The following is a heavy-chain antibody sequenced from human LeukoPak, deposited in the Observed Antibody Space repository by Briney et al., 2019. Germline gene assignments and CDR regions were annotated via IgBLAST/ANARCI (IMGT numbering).Heavy chain of an antibody. CDR3: ARLHMENWFDP. J-gene: IGHJ5*02. CDR1: GGSISTNSYY. D-gene: IGHD1-1*01. V-gene: IGHV4-39*01. Sequence: PSETLSLTGTVSGGSISTNSYYWGWIRQPPGKGLEWIGSIYYSGSIYYTPSLESRVTISVDTTKNQVSLNLYSVTAADTAVYYCARLHMENWFDPWGQGTLVTVSS. CDR2: IYYSGSI.